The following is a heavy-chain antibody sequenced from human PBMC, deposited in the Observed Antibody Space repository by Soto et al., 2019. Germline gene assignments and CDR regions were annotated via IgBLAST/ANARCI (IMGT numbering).Heavy chain of an antibody. V-gene: IGHV1-69*13. D-gene: IGHD2-2*01. Sequence: SVKVSCKASGGTFSSYAISWVRQAPGQGLEWMGGIIPIFGTTNYAQKFQGRVTMTADASTSTAYMELRSLRSDDTAVYYCARDGCSSTSCEYYYYGMDVWGQGTTVTVSS. CDR1: GGTFSSYA. CDR2: IIPIFGTT. J-gene: IGHJ6*02. CDR3: ARDGCSSTSCEYYYYGMDV.